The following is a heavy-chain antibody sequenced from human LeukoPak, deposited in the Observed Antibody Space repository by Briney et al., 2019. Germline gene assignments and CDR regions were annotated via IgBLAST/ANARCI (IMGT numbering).Heavy chain of an antibody. CDR3: ARANCGGDCPIDY. D-gene: IGHD2-21*02. V-gene: IGHV3-53*01. CDR1: GFTVSSNY. CDR2: IYSGGST. J-gene: IGHJ4*02. Sequence: GGSLRLSCAASGFTVSSNYMSWVRQAPGKGLEWVSVIYSGGSTYYADSVEGRFTISRDKSKNTLYLQMNSLRVEDTAVYYCARANCGGDCPIDYWGQGTLVTVSS.